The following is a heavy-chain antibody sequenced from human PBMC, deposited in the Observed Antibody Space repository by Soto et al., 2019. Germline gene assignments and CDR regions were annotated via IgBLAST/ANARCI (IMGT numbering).Heavy chain of an antibody. Sequence: QVQLVESGGGVVQPGRSLRLSCAASGFTFSSYGMHWVRQAPGKGLEWVAVISYDGSNKDYADSVKGRFTISRDNSKNTLYLQMDSVRAADAAEYDCARGEATDFDIWGQGTMVTVSS. CDR1: GFTFSSYG. J-gene: IGHJ3*02. CDR2: ISYDGSNK. CDR3: ARGEATDFDI. V-gene: IGHV3-30*03.